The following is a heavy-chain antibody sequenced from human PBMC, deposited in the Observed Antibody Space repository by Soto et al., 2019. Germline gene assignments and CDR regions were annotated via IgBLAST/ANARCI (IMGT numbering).Heavy chain of an antibody. CDR3: ARDKSPYSSGWHNRHFDY. V-gene: IGHV3-30-3*01. D-gene: IGHD6-19*01. Sequence: QVQLVESGGGVVQPGRSLRLSCAASGFTFSSYAMHWVRQAPGKGLEWVAVISYDGSNKYYAGSVKGRFTISSDNSKNTLYLQMTSLRAEDTAVYYCARDKSPYSSGWHNRHFDYWGQGTLVTVSS. CDR2: ISYDGSNK. CDR1: GFTFSSYA. J-gene: IGHJ4*02.